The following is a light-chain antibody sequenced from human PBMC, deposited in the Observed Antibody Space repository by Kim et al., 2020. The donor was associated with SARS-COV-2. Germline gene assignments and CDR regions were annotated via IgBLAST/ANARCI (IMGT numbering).Light chain of an antibody. CDR2: GVS. CDR1: SSDVGDYNY. Sequence: QSALTQPASVAGSPGQLVTISCTGTSSDVGDYNYVSWYQQHPGKAPKLMIYGVSKRPPGVSDRFSGSKSGDTASLTISGLQAEDEADYYCSSYTSRSTWVFGGGTQLTVL. J-gene: IGLJ3*02. CDR3: SSYTSRSTWV. V-gene: IGLV2-14*03.